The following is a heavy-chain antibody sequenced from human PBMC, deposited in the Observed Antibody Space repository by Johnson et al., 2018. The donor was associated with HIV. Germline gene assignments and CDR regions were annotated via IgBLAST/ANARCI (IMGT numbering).Heavy chain of an antibody. Sequence: VQLVESGGGLVQPGGSLRLSCAASGITVSSNYMSWVRQAPGKGLEWVSVIFSVGSAYYADSVKGRFIISRDNSKNMLYLQMNSLRPEDTAVYYGARDGRDLVTRGAFAIWGQGTMVTVSS. CDR3: ARDGRDLVTRGAFAI. CDR2: IFSVGSA. D-gene: IGHD3-9*01. J-gene: IGHJ3*02. CDR1: GITVSSNY. V-gene: IGHV3-66*02.